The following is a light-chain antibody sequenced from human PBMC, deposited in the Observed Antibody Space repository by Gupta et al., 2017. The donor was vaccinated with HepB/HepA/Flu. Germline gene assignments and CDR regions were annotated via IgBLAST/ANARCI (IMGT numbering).Light chain of an antibody. J-gene: IGLJ3*02. V-gene: IGLV1-36*01. CDR1: WSNIGDNT. Sequence: SVVTQPPSVSEAPRQRVTISCSGSWSNIGDNTVNWYQQPPAQAPNLLIYYDDLRPSGVADRFSGSNSGTSAAMTISGLQAEDEADYYCAAGDDSRNGLVFGGGTKLTVL. CDR3: AAGDDSRNGLV. CDR2: YDD.